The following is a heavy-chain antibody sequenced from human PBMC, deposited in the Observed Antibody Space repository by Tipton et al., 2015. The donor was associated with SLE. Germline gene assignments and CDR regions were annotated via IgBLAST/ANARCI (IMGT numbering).Heavy chain of an antibody. Sequence: LRLSCTVSGGSINSGGYYWSWIRQHPGKGLEWIGYIYYSGSTYYNPSLKSRVTISVDTSKNQFSLKLSSVTAADTAVYYCARHGGIMVELRGWVDYWGQGTLVTVSS. CDR3: ARHGGIMVELRGWVDY. CDR1: GGSINSGGYY. D-gene: IGHD1-7*01. CDR2: IYYSGST. V-gene: IGHV4-31*02. J-gene: IGHJ4*02.